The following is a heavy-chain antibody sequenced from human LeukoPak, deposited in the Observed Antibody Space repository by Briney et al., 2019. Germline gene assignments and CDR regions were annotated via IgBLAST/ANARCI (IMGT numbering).Heavy chain of an antibody. D-gene: IGHD3-22*01. CDR2: ISSSSSYI. CDR3: ARGDPYYDSSGYYGFDP. CDR1: GFTFSSYS. J-gene: IGHJ5*02. V-gene: IGHV3-21*01. Sequence: GGSLRLSCAASGFTFSSYSMNWVRQAPGKGLEWVSSISSSSSYIYYADSVKGRFTTSRDNAKNSLYLQMNSLRAEDTAVYYCARGDPYYDSSGYYGFDPWGQGTLVTVSS.